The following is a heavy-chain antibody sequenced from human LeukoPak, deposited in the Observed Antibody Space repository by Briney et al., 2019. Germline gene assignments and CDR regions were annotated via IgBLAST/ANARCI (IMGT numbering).Heavy chain of an antibody. CDR2: IIPIFGTA. Sequence: VASVKVSCKASGGTFSSYAISWVRQAPGQGLEWMGGIIPIFGTANYAQKFQGRVTITADESTSTAYMELSSLRSEDTAVYYCASVGTRITMVRDYYFDYWGQGTLVTVSS. J-gene: IGHJ4*02. CDR3: ASVGTRITMVRDYYFDY. V-gene: IGHV1-69*13. CDR1: GGTFSSYA. D-gene: IGHD3-10*01.